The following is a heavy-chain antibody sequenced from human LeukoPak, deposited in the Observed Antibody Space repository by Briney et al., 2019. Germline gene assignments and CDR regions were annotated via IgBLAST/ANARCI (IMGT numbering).Heavy chain of an antibody. D-gene: IGHD3-3*01. CDR2: IYYSGST. CDR3: AAYYDFWSGYYY. Sequence: SETLSLTCTVSGGSLSSYYWSWIRQPPGKGLEWIGYIYYSGSTNYNPSLKSRVTISVDTSKNQFSLKLSSVTAADTAVYYCAAYYDFWSGYYYWGQGTLVTVSS. J-gene: IGHJ4*02. CDR1: GGSLSSYY. V-gene: IGHV4-59*01.